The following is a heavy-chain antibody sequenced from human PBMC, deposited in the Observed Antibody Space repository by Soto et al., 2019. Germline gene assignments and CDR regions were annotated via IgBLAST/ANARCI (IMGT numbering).Heavy chain of an antibody. V-gene: IGHV1-18*01. CDR2: INSYNGNT. CDR3: AKGAGWEPQYYFDY. J-gene: IGHJ4*02. CDR1: GYTFTSYG. Sequence: QVQLVXSXXXXXXXGASVKVSCKASGYTFTSYGIIWVRQAPGQGLEWMGWINSYNGNTKYAQKLQGRVTMTTDTSKSTAYMELRSLRSDDTAVYYCAKGAGWEPQYYFDYWGQGTLVPVSS. D-gene: IGHD1-26*01.